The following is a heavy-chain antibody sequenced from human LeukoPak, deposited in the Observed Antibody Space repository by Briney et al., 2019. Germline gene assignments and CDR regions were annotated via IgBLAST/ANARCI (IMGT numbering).Heavy chain of an antibody. CDR1: GGSISSYY. D-gene: IGHD1-26*01. Sequence: SETLSLTCTVSGGSISSYYWSWIRQPPGKGLEWIGYIYYSGSTNYNPSLKSRVTISVDTSKNQFSLKLSSVTAADTAVYYCARHSGIYGVDAFDIWGQGTMVTVSS. CDR2: IYYSGST. CDR3: ARHSGIYGVDAFDI. V-gene: IGHV4-59*08. J-gene: IGHJ3*02.